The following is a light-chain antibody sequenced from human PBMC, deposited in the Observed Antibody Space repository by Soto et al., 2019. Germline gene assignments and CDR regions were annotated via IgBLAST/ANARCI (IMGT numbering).Light chain of an antibody. CDR1: SSDVGLYDY. V-gene: IGLV2-14*01. Sequence: QSALTQPASVSGSPGQSITISCTGTSSDVGLYDYVSWYQQHPGKAPQLMIYAVSNRPSGVSNRFSASKSGNTASLFISGLQAEDEADYYCASYTTDTTRLFGTGTKVTVL. J-gene: IGLJ1*01. CDR2: AVS. CDR3: ASYTTDTTRL.